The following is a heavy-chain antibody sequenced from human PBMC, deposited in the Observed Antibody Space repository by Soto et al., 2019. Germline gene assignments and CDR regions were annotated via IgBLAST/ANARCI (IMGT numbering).Heavy chain of an antibody. Sequence: QGQLVQSGPEAKKPGASVKVSCKASGYTFSRYGMSWVRQAPGQGLEWMGWIGGYNGDTKYAQKVQGRVTMTIDTSTYTAYMELRSLTSDDTAIYYCAKNGQPPYYYYGMDVWGQGTTVTVSS. J-gene: IGHJ6*02. CDR2: IGGYNGDT. CDR3: AKNGQPPYYYYGMDV. D-gene: IGHD2-8*01. V-gene: IGHV1-18*01. CDR1: GYTFSRYG.